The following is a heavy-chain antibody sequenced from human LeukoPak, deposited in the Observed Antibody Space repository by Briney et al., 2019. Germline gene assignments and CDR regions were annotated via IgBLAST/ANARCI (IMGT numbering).Heavy chain of an antibody. J-gene: IGHJ4*02. CDR3: ATSQSSVAGIVGD. Sequence: GESLRLSCAASGFTFSSYWMSWVRQAPGKGLEWVSYISGSGSNKYYAESVKGRFTISRDNAKNSLYLQMNSLRVEDTAVYYCATSQSSVAGIVGDWGQGTLVTVSS. CDR1: GFTFSSYW. V-gene: IGHV3-48*04. D-gene: IGHD6-19*01. CDR2: ISGSGSNK.